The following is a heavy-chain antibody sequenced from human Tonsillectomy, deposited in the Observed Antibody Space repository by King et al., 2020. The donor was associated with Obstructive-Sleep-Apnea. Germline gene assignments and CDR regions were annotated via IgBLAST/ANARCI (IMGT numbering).Heavy chain of an antibody. CDR3: AKDSDYTIDY. D-gene: IGHD5-12*01. CDR2: ITLGGSNT. V-gene: IGHV3-43*01. J-gene: IGHJ4*02. Sequence: VQLVESGGVVVQPGESLRLYGAASGFTFHDHTIHWVRLAPGKGLEWSLRITLGGSNTYYSDSVRGRFTISRDNSKNSLYLQMNSLRTEDTALYYCAKDSDYTIDYWGQGTLVTVSS. CDR1: GFTFHDHT.